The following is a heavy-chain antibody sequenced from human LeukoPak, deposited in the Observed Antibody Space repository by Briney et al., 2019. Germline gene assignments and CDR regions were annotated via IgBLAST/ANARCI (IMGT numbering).Heavy chain of an antibody. CDR3: AKDSGYDYLIYWYFDL. D-gene: IGHD5-12*01. V-gene: IGHV3-23*01. CDR2: ISGSGGST. Sequence: GGSLRLSCAASGFTFSSYSMNWVRQAPGKGLEWVSAISGSGGSTYYADSVKGRFTISRDNSKNTLYLQMNSLRAEDTAVYYCAKDSGYDYLIYWYFDLWGRGTLVTVSS. CDR1: GFTFSSYS. J-gene: IGHJ2*01.